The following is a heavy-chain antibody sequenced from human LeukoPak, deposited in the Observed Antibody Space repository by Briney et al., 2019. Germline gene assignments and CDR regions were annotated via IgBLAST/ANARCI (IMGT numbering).Heavy chain of an antibody. CDR2: IKQDGSEK. V-gene: IGHV3-7*01. CDR3: AMAPPPHYMDV. J-gene: IGHJ6*03. Sequence: GGSLRLSCAPSGFTFSSYWMSWVRQAPGKGLEWVANIKQDGSEKYYVDSVKGRFTISRDNAKNSLYLQMNSLRAEDTAVYYCAMAPPPHYMDVWGKGTTVTVSS. CDR1: GFTFSSYW.